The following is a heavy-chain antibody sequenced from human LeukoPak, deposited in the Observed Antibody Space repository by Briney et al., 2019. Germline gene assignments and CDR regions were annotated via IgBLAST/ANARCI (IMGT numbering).Heavy chain of an antibody. J-gene: IGHJ4*02. CDR1: GYTFNEYY. CDR3: ARGNYYGSGPLFDA. Sequence: GASVKVSCKASGYTFNEYYMHWMREAPGQGLEWMGWIDPYSGGTNYAQKFQGRVTMTRDTSISTAYMELSRLNSDDTAEYYCARGNYYGSGPLFDAWGQGTLVSVFS. CDR2: IDPYSGGT. V-gene: IGHV1-2*02. D-gene: IGHD3-10*01.